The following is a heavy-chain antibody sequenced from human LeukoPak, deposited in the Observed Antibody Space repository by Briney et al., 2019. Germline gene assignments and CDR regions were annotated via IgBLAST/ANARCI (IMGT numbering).Heavy chain of an antibody. D-gene: IGHD3-22*01. CDR3: AKAGVRYFDSSGLYAFDF. CDR2: IYYSGST. Sequence: SETLSLTCAVSGGSISSTSYYWAWIRQPPGKGLEWIGTIYYSGSTYHNPSLKSRVTMSVDTSRNQFSLKLSSVDAEDTAVYYCAKAGVRYFDSSGLYAFDFWGQGTTVTVSS. V-gene: IGHV4-39*01. CDR1: GGSISSTSYY. J-gene: IGHJ3*01.